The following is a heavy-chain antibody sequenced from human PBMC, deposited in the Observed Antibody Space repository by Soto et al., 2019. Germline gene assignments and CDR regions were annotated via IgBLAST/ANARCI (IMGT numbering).Heavy chain of an antibody. V-gene: IGHV3-23*01. D-gene: IGHD1-20*01. Sequence: GGSLRLSCEASGFTLRNYAMTWVRQAPGKGLEWVSLISANDVGTYYAESVKTRFTISTDQSRNTVYLQMDSLRADDTAIYYCAKTKNDYNWDNRPPFDYWGQGTLVTVSS. CDR2: ISANDVGT. J-gene: IGHJ4*02. CDR3: AKTKNDYNWDNRPPFDY. CDR1: GFTLRNYA.